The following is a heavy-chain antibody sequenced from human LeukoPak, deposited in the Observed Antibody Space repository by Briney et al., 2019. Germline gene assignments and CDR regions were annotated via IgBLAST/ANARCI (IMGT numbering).Heavy chain of an antibody. CDR1: GFTFSSYD. J-gene: IGHJ4*02. V-gene: IGHV3-30-3*01. D-gene: IGHD4-23*01. CDR2: ISYDGSNK. CDR3: VHGHSGGLFDD. Sequence: GRSLTLSCAASGFTFSSYDMHWVRQAPGKGLEWVAVISYDGSNKDYADSVKGRFTISRDNSKDTLYVQMNSLRVEDTAVYYCVHGHSGGLFDDWGRVTLVTVSS.